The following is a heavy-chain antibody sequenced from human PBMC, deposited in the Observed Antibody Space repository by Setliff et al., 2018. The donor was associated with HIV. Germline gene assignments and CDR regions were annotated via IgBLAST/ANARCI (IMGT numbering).Heavy chain of an antibody. CDR1: GYTFTGYF. D-gene: IGHD1-26*01. V-gene: IGHV1-2*02. CDR2: ISPPNGDT. Sequence: ASVKVSCKASGYTFTGYFIHWVRQAPGQGLEWMGWISPPNGDTNIPQRFKGRVTMTRDTSINTAYMELRSLRSEDTAVYYCARAGGSYSYYYYYMDVWGKGTTVTAP. J-gene: IGHJ6*03. CDR3: ARAGGSYSYYYYYMDV.